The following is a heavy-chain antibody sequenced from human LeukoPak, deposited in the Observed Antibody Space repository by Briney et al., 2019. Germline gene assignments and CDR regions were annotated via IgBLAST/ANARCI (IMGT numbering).Heavy chain of an antibody. D-gene: IGHD3-3*01. CDR3: ARDPITIFGVVIFYFDY. CDR2: IIPIFGTA. V-gene: IGHV1-69*05. CDR1: GGTFSSYA. Sequence: SVKVSCKASGGTFSSYAISWVRQAPGQGLEWMGGIIPIFGTANYAQKFQGRVTITTDESTSTAYMELSSLRSEDTAVYYCARDPITIFGVVIFYFDYWGQGTLVTVSS. J-gene: IGHJ4*02.